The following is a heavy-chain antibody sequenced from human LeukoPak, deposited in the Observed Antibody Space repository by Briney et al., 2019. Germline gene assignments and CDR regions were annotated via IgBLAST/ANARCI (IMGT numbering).Heavy chain of an antibody. Sequence: GGSLRLSCAASGFTFSNTWMNWVRQAPGKGLEWVSVIYSGGSTYYADSVKGRFTISRDNSKNTLYLQMNSLRAEDTAVYYCAREYRGEYYFAYWGQGTLVTVSS. V-gene: IGHV3-66*01. J-gene: IGHJ4*02. CDR3: AREYRGEYYFAY. CDR2: IYSGGST. CDR1: GFTFSNTW. D-gene: IGHD3-10*01.